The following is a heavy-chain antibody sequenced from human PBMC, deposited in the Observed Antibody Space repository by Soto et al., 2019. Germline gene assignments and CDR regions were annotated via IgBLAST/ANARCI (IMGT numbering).Heavy chain of an antibody. CDR3: AKWGVCSPSCPPVAGHYYGMDV. V-gene: IGHV3-30*18. CDR2: ISYDGANQ. J-gene: IGHJ6*02. D-gene: IGHD2-2*01. CDR1: GFTLSSYG. Sequence: RGSLRLSYAASGFTLSSYGMHWVRQTPGEGLEWVAAISYDGANQNYADSVKGRFTISRDISNNTLYLQMNSLRPEDTAVYYCAKWGVCSPSCPPVAGHYYGMDVWGQGTTVTVSS.